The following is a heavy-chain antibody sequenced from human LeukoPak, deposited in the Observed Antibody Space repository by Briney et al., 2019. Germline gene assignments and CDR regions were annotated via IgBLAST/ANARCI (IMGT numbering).Heavy chain of an antibody. CDR1: GFTFSSYG. Sequence: PGGSLRLSCAASGFTFSSYGMNWVRQAPGKGLEWVAAITGSGGSTYYTDSVKGRFTVSRDNSKNTLYLQMNSLRAEDTAVYYCAKRGDESSGSYAYWGQGTLVTVSS. CDR3: AKRGDESSGSYAY. J-gene: IGHJ4*02. D-gene: IGHD3-22*01. CDR2: ITGSGGST. V-gene: IGHV3-23*01.